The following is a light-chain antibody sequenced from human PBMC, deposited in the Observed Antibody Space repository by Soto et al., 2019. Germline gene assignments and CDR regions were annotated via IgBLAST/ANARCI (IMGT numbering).Light chain of an antibody. J-gene: IGKJ1*01. Sequence: EIVLTQSPATLSLSPGERATLSCRASQSVSSYLAWYQQKPGQAPRLLIYDASTRATGIPDRFSGSGSGTDFTLTISRLGPEDSAVYYCQQYGSSPTWTFGQGTKVDIK. CDR1: QSVSSY. CDR3: QQYGSSPTWT. CDR2: DAS. V-gene: IGKV3-20*01.